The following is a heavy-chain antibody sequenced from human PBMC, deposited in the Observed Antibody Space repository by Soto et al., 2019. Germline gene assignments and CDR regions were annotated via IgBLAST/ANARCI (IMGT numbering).Heavy chain of an antibody. D-gene: IGHD2-21*02. V-gene: IGHV1-69*01. CDR1: GGTFSNYP. J-gene: IGHJ4*02. CDR3: ARGLYCGGGCYSHFDY. Sequence: VQLVQSGAEVKKPGSSVKVSCKASGGTFSNYPFIWVRQAPGQGLDWMGGIIPICGTTDYGQRFQGRVTITAGESTNTAYMELSSLRSDDTAVYYCARGLYCGGGCYSHFDYWGQGTLVTVSS. CDR2: IIPICGTT.